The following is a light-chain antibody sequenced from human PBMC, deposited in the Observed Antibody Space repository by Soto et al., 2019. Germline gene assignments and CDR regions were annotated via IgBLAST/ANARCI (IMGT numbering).Light chain of an antibody. V-gene: IGKV2-30*01. CDR1: QGLVYRVGNTY. Sequence: EVVMTQSPLSLPVTLGQPASISCRSTQGLVYRVGNTYLNWFHQWPGQYPRCLIYMIYNRNSGVPARFIGSGSGTVFTLTISRVEPEDVDIYYCRQGTHLPWTFGQGTRVE. CDR2: MIY. J-gene: IGKJ1*01. CDR3: RQGTHLPWT.